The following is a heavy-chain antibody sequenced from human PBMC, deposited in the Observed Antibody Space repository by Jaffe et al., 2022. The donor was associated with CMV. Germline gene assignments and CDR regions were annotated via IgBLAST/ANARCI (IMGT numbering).Heavy chain of an antibody. CDR2: INHSGST. CDR3: ARGGRGWDGYNRRYFDY. Sequence: QVQLQQWGAGLLKPSETLSLTCAVYGGSFSGYYWSWIRQPPGKGLEWIGEINHSGSTNYNPSLKSRVTISVDTSKNQFSLKLSSVTAADTAVYYCARGGRGWDGYNRRYFDYWGQGTLVTVSS. D-gene: IGHD5-12*01. CDR1: GGSFSGYY. J-gene: IGHJ4*02. V-gene: IGHV4-34*01.